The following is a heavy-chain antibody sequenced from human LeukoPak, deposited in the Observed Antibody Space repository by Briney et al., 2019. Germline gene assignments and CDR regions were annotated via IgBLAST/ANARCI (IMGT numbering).Heavy chain of an antibody. CDR3: REKSGGTYDY. CDR1: GYTFTAYY. CDR2: IRPGDTRT. J-gene: IGHJ4*02. D-gene: IGHD3-16*01. V-gene: IGHV1-46*01. Sequence: ASVTVSCKASGYTFTAYYIQWVRQAPGQGLEWMGTIRPGDTRTTYAQKFQGRVTMTWDMSTTTGYMELSSLRSEDTAVYCVREKSGGTYDYWGQGTLVTVSS.